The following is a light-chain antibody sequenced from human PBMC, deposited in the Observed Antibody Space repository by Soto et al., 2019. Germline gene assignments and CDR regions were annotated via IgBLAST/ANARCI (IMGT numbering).Light chain of an antibody. CDR1: QSVSTN. CDR3: QYYGSSPPTT. CDR2: GAS. Sequence: EIVMTQSPATLSVSPGERATLSCRASQSVSTNLAWFQQKPGQAPRLLIYGASSRATGIPDRFSGSGSGTDFTLTISRLEAEDFAVYYCQYYGSSPPTTFGQGTKLEIK. V-gene: IGKV3-20*01. J-gene: IGKJ2*01.